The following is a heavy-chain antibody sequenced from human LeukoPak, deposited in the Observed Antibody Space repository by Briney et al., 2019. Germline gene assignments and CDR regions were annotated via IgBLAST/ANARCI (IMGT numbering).Heavy chain of an antibody. Sequence: PGGSLRLSCAASGFTFSSYAMSWVRQAPGKGLEWVSAISGSGGSTYYADSVKGRFTISRDNSKNTLHLQMNSLRAEDTAVYYCAKDLRRNYYDSSGYYLDYWGQGTLVTVSS. CDR2: ISGSGGST. J-gene: IGHJ4*02. CDR3: AKDLRRNYYDSSGYYLDY. D-gene: IGHD3-22*01. CDR1: GFTFSSYA. V-gene: IGHV3-23*01.